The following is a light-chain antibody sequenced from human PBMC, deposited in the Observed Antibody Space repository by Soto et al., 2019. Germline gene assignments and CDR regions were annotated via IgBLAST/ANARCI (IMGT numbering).Light chain of an antibody. CDR1: SSNIENNA. CDR3: AAWDESLNGWV. V-gene: IGLV1-44*01. Sequence: QSVLTQPLSASGTPGQRVTLSCSGSSSNIENNAVAWYQQLPETAPKLLIHTNDQRPSGVPDRFSGSKSGTSASLAISGLQSEDEADYYCAAWDESLNGWVFGGGTKLTVL. CDR2: TND. J-gene: IGLJ3*02.